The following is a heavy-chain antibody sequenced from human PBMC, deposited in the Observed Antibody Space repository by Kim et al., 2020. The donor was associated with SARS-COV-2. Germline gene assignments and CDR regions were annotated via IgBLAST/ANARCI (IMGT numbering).Heavy chain of an antibody. V-gene: IGHV5-51*01. Sequence: RYSPSFQGQVTISADKSISTAYLQWSSLKASDTAMYYCARHARDGYNHDYWGQGTLVTVSS. J-gene: IGHJ4*02. D-gene: IGHD5-12*01. CDR3: ARHARDGYNHDY.